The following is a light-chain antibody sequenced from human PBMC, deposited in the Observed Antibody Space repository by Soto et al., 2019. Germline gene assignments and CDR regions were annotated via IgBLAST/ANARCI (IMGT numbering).Light chain of an antibody. CDR2: DAS. V-gene: IGKV3-20*01. J-gene: IGKJ1*01. CDR1: HSVSRSY. Sequence: PGGRATLSCRVGHSVSRSYLAWYQQRPGQAPRLLIYDASNRATGIPARFSGSGSGTDFTLTISSLEPEDFAVYYCQQYGSSPETFGQGTKVDIK. CDR3: QQYGSSPET.